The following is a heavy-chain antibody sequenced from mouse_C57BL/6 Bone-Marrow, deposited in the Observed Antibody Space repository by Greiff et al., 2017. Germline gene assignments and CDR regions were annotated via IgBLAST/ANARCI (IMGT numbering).Heavy chain of an antibody. D-gene: IGHD2-5*01. Sequence: EVKVEESGGGLVKPGGSLKLSCAASGFTFSSYAMSWVRQTPEKRLEWVATISDGGSYTYYPDNVKGRFTISRDNAKNNLYLQMSHLKSEDTAMYYCAREDYSNPGAMDYWGQGTSVTVSS. V-gene: IGHV5-4*01. J-gene: IGHJ4*01. CDR1: GFTFSSYA. CDR2: ISDGGSYT. CDR3: AREDYSNPGAMDY.